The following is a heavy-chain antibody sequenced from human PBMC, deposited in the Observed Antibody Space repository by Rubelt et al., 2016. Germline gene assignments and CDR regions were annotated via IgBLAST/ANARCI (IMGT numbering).Heavy chain of an antibody. V-gene: IGHV4-39*01. Sequence: QLQLQESGPGLVKPSETLSLTCTVSGGSISSSSYYWGWIRQPPGKGLEWIGSIYSSGSTYYNPSLKSRVTISVDTSKNQFSLKLISVTAADTAVYYCARRYSNGLYWFFDLWGRGTLVTVSS. D-gene: IGHD6-19*01. CDR2: IYSSGST. J-gene: IGHJ2*01. CDR3: ARRYSNGLYWFFDL. CDR1: GGSISSSSYY.